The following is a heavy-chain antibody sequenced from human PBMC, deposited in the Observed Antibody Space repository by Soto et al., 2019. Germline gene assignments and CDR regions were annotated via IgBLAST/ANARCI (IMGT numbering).Heavy chain of an antibody. CDR1: GFTFSSYS. Sequence: PGGSLRLSCAASGFTFSSYSMNWVRQAPGKGLEWVSYIGPTSNDITYADAVKGRFTFSRDNAKNSLYLQMNSLRDEDTAAYYCVRDLNWAFDQWGRGTLVTVSS. D-gene: IGHD7-27*01. CDR2: IGPTSNDI. J-gene: IGHJ5*02. CDR3: VRDLNWAFDQ. V-gene: IGHV3-48*02.